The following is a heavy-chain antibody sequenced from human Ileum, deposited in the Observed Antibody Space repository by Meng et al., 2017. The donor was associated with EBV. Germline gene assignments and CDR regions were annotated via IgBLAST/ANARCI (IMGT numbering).Heavy chain of an antibody. Sequence: VMSGGEWKKPVAAAKVSCETSGSAFTNYIVHWVRQGSGQRFEWMGWIYTGIGYTKWSQNFQARVTITGDTSAAKGYMELSMRSCGDTAVYYCVRGPPVGVAGPGDYWGQGTLVTVSS. CDR3: VRGPPVGVAGPGDY. V-gene: IGHV1-3*04. D-gene: IGHD2-21*01. CDR1: GSAFTNYI. J-gene: IGHJ4*02. CDR2: IYTGIGYT.